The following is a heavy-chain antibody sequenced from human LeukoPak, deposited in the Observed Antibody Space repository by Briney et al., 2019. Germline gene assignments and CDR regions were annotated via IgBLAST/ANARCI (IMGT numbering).Heavy chain of an antibody. D-gene: IGHD5-12*01. CDR3: ATQLRFDAFDI. J-gene: IGHJ3*02. CDR2: INSDGSYI. Sequence: PGGSLRLSCSASGFIFSLYAMHWVRQAPGKGLEYVSAINSDGSYIYYADSVKGRFTISRDNAKNTLYLQMNSLRAEDTAVYYCATQLRFDAFDIWGQGTMVTVSS. V-gene: IGHV3-64*04. CDR1: GFIFSLYA.